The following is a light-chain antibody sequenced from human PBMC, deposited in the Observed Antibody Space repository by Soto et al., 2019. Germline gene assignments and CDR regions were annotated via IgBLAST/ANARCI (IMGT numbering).Light chain of an antibody. J-gene: IGKJ3*01. V-gene: IGKV3-20*01. CDR2: DAS. CDR1: QSVSGSY. Sequence: EIMLTQAPGTLSLSPGDRATLSCRASQSVSGSYLAWYQQKPGQAPRLLIYDASSRATGIPDRFSGSGSGTDFTLTISRLEPEDFATYYCQQYNSYLFTFGPGTKVDIK. CDR3: QQYNSYLFT.